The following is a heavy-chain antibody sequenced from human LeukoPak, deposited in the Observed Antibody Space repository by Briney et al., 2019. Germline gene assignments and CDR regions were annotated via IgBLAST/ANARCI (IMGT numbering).Heavy chain of an antibody. V-gene: IGHV5-51*01. Sequence: GESLKISCKGSGYSFTSYWIGWVRPMPGKGLEWMGIIYPGDSDTRYSPSFQGQVTISADKSISTAYLQWSSLKASDTAMYYCARRIDSYGYNEWFDPWGQGTLVTVSS. CDR2: IYPGDSDT. CDR1: GYSFTSYW. J-gene: IGHJ5*02. D-gene: IGHD5-18*01. CDR3: ARRIDSYGYNEWFDP.